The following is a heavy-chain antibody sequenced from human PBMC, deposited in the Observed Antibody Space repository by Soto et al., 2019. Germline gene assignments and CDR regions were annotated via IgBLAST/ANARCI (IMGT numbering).Heavy chain of an antibody. CDR2: ISMSGTTM. Sequence: GGSLRLSCAASGFSFCRYAMNWVRQSPGKGLEWVSYISMSGTTMFYAESVKGRFTISRDNAEKSLYLQMNSLRDEDTAMYYCARDAIGDATNWFDPWGQGTLVTVSS. V-gene: IGHV3-48*02. CDR1: GFSFCRYA. J-gene: IGHJ5*02. CDR3: ARDAIGDATNWFDP.